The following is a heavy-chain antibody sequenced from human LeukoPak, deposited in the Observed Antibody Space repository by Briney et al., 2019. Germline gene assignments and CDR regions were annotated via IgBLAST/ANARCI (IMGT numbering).Heavy chain of an antibody. V-gene: IGHV3-30*02. D-gene: IGHD3-3*02. CDR2: VRYDESTK. CDR1: GFTFSNYG. CDR3: ARLARISYYFDY. J-gene: IGHJ4*02. Sequence: GGSLRLSCAASGFTFSNYGMHWVRQAPGKGLEWVAFVRYDESTKFYADSVKGRFTISRDNSKNTLYLQMNSLRAEDTAVYYCARLARISYYFDYWGQGTLVTVSS.